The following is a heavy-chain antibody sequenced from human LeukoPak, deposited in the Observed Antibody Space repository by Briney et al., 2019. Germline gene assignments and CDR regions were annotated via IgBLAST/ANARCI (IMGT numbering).Heavy chain of an antibody. CDR3: ATGGAGFDT. V-gene: IGHV3-48*03. D-gene: IGHD5-12*01. CDR2: ISSSGSTI. CDR1: GFTFSSYE. Sequence: GGSLRLSCAASGFTFSSYEMNWARQAPGKGLEWVSYISSSGSTIYYADSVKGRFTISRDNAKKSLYLEMNNLRAEDTAVYYCATGGAGFDTWGQGVLVTVSS. J-gene: IGHJ5*02.